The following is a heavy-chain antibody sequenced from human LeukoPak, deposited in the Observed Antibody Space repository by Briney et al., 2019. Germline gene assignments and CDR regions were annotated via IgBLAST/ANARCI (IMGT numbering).Heavy chain of an antibody. D-gene: IGHD4-17*01. J-gene: IGHJ6*03. V-gene: IGHV1-2*02. CDR3: ARVLGTTVHSNYMDV. CDR1: GYTFTGYY. Sequence: GASVKVSCKASGYTFTGYYMHWVRQAPGQGLEWMGWINPNSGGTNYAQKFQGRVTMTRDTSISTAYMELSRLRSDDTAVYYCARVLGTTVHSNYMDVWGKGTTVTVSS. CDR2: INPNSGGT.